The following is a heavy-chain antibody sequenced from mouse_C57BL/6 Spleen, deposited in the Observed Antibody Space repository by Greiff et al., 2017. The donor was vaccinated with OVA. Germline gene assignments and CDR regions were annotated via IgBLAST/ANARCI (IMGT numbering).Heavy chain of an antibody. CDR2: LYPGSGNT. CDR3: ARWSDDGPGY. Sequence: QVQLQQSGPELVKPGASVKISCKASGYSFTSYYIHWVKQRPGQGLEWIGWLYPGSGNTKYNEKFKGKATLTADTSSSTAYMQLSSLTSEDSTVYYSARWSDDGPGYWGQGTTLTVSS. V-gene: IGHV1-66*01. CDR1: GYSFTSYY. J-gene: IGHJ2*01. D-gene: IGHD2-3*01.